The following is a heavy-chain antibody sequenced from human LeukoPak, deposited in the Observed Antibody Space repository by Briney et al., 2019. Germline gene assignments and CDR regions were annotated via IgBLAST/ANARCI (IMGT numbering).Heavy chain of an antibody. V-gene: IGHV1-69*08. CDR3: ARVNLRGSNYNWFDP. CDR1: GGTFLSHT. CDR2: ITPVIETA. J-gene: IGHJ5*02. Sequence: GASVKASCKTSGGTFLSHTFSWVRQAPGHGLEWIGKITPVIETAKYAQTFQGRLSIYTDKDTTTVYMDLSGLRPDDTADYYCARVNLRGSNYNWFDPWGLGTRVIVSS. D-gene: IGHD3-10*01.